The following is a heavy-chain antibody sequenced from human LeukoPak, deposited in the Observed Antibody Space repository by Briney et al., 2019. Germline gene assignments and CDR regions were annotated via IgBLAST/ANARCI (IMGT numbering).Heavy chain of an antibody. J-gene: IGHJ4*02. D-gene: IGHD6-13*01. CDR1: GFTFSSYG. CDR2: ISYDGSNK. V-gene: IGHV3-30*18. Sequence: GRSLRLSCAASGFTFSSYGMHWVRQAPGKGLEWVAVISYDGSNKYCAGSVKGRFTISRDNSKHTLYLQMNSLRAEDTAVYYCAKGMSPAYSSSWYYFDYWGQGTLVTVSS. CDR3: AKGMSPAYSSSWYYFDY.